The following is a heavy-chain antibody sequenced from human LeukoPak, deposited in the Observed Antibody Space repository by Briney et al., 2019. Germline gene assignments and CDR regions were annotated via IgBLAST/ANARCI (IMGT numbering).Heavy chain of an antibody. D-gene: IGHD3-10*01. CDR1: GFTFTSYA. V-gene: IGHV3-23*01. CDR2: LGVTGATR. J-gene: IGHJ6*02. CDR3: AKAPGAFGSGTYYNGPAGYQYGLDV. Sequence: GGSLRLSCKASGFTFTSYAMSWVRQAPGKGLEWVSSLGVTGATRFYADSVKGRFTISRDNSKNTVYLQMNSLRAEDTAVYYCAKAPGAFGSGTYYNGPAGYQYGLDVWGQGTTVTVSS.